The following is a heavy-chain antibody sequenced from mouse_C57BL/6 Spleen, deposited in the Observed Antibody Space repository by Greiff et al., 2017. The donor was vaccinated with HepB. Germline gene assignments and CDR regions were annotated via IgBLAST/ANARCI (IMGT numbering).Heavy chain of an antibody. J-gene: IGHJ4*01. CDR1: GYTFTDYY. D-gene: IGHD3-2*02. CDR3: AGGGRLYAVDD. CDR2: INPYNGGT. Sequence: VQLQQSGPVLVKPGASVKMSCKASGYTFTDYYMNWVKQSHGKSLEWIGVINPYNGGTSYNQKFKGKATLTVDKSSSTAYLELNSLTSEDSAVYYCAGGGRLYAVDDWGQGTSVTVSS. V-gene: IGHV1-19*01.